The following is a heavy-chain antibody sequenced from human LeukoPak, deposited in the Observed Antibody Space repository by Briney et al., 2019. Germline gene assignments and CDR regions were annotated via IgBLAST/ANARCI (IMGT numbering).Heavy chain of an antibody. V-gene: IGHV4-39*01. Sequence: KASEILSLTCTVSGGSISSSGYYWGWIRQPPGKGLEWIASIYYSGSTYYNPSLKSRVTISVDTSKNQLSLKLSSLTAADTAVYYCARHEYSGSYYGLSWFDPWGQGTLVTVSS. D-gene: IGHD1-26*01. J-gene: IGHJ5*02. CDR3: ARHEYSGSYYGLSWFDP. CDR1: GGSISSSGYY. CDR2: IYYSGST.